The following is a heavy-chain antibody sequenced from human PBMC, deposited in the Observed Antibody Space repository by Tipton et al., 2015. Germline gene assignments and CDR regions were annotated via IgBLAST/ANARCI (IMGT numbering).Heavy chain of an antibody. D-gene: IGHD3-9*01. CDR2: IYYSGST. CDR3: ACQDYDSLTRDYQTVDY. J-gene: IGHJ4*02. CDR1: DGSINNYY. Sequence: TLSLTCTVSDGSINNYYWSWIRQPPGKGLEWIGYIYYSGSTNYNPSLKSRVTISVDTSKTQFSLKMSSVTASDTAVYYCACQDYDSLTRDYQTVDYWGQGTLVTVSS. V-gene: IGHV4-59*08.